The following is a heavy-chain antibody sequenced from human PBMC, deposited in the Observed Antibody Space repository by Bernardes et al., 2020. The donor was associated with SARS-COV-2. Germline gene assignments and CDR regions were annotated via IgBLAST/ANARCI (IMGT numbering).Heavy chain of an antibody. V-gene: IGHV3-30*18. CDR2: ISDDGSNK. CDR3: AKERIIHPRAPYYFDL. D-gene: IGHD1-20*01. J-gene: IGHJ4*02. Sequence: GGPLSVSSAASGFTVSSFAMHWVRTAPGKGLEWVAVISDDGSNKYYGDSVKGRFAISRDNFKNTLFLQLNSLRTEDSAVYYCAKERIIHPRAPYYFDLWGQGTLVTVSS. CDR1: GFTVSSFA.